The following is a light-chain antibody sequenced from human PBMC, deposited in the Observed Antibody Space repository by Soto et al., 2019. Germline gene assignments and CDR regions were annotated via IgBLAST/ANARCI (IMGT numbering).Light chain of an antibody. Sequence: EIVLTQSPLSLFVSPGEPASISCRSSQSLTHSSGYNYLDWYLLKPGQPPQLLIYLGSNRGSGVPDRFSASGSGTDFTQTISRVETEDAGFYFCMQPLQTWITFGQRTRLEIQ. J-gene: IGKJ5*01. CDR2: LGS. CDR3: MQPLQTWIT. CDR1: QSLTHSSGYNY. V-gene: IGKV2-28*01.